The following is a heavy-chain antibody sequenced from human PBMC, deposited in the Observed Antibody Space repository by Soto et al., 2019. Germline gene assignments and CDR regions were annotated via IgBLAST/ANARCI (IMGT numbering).Heavy chain of an antibody. CDR1: GFTFSTYS. Sequence: EVQLVESGGGLVKPGGTLRLSCAASGFTFSTYSVNWVRQAPGKGLEWVSSISSSSGYIYYADSVKGRFTISRDNAKNSLYLQINSLRAEDTAMYYCARISLRYSTNGVCYTSFDYWGQGSL. J-gene: IGHJ4*02. CDR2: ISSSSGYI. CDR3: ARISLRYSTNGVCYTSFDY. D-gene: IGHD2-8*01. V-gene: IGHV3-21*01.